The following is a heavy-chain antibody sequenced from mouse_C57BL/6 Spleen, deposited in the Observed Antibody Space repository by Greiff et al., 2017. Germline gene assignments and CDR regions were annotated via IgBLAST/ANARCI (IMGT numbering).Heavy chain of an antibody. CDR1: GYTFTDYE. D-gene: IGHD1-3*01. CDR2: IDPETGGT. CDR3: TKKRSGFDY. V-gene: IGHV1-15*01. Sequence: QVQLQQSGAELVRPGASVTLSCKASGYTFTDYEMHWVKQTPVHGLEWIGAIDPETGGTAYNQKFKGKAILTADKSSSTAYMELRSLTSEDSAVYYCTKKRSGFDYWGQGTTLTVSS. J-gene: IGHJ2*01.